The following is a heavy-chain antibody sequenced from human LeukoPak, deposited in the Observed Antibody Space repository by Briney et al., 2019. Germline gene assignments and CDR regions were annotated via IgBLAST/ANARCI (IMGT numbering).Heavy chain of an antibody. J-gene: IGHJ4*02. V-gene: IGHV4-39*01. CDR1: GGSISSSSYS. CDR3: ARGFDY. CDR2: IYYSGST. Sequence: PSETLSLTCTVSGGSISSSSYSWRWIRQPPGKGLEWIGSIYYSGSTYYNPSLKSRATISVDTSNNQFSLKLSSVTAADTPVYYCARGFDYRGQGTLVTVSS.